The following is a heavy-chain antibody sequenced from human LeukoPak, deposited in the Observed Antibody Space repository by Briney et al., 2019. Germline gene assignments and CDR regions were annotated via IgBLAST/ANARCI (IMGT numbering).Heavy chain of an antibody. V-gene: IGHV3-23*01. CDR2: ITGGGGST. CDR3: ASGFTYYDFWSGYYYMDV. CDR1: GFTFSSYA. D-gene: IGHD3-3*01. Sequence: PGGSLRLSCAASGFTFSSYAMSWVRQAPGKGLEWVSAITGGGGSTYYADSVKGRFTISRDNSKNTLYLQMNSLRAEDTAVYYCASGFTYYDFWSGYYYMDVWGKGTTVTVSS. J-gene: IGHJ6*03.